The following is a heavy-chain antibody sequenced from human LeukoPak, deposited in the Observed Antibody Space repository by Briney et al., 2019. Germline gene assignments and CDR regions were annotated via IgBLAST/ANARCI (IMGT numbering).Heavy chain of an antibody. D-gene: IGHD1-26*01. J-gene: IGHJ3*02. CDR2: INPNSGGT. V-gene: IGHV1-2*02. Sequence: ASVKVSCKASGYTFTGYYMHWVRQAPGQGLEWMGWINPNSGGTNYAQKFQGRVTMTRDTSISTAYMELSRLRSDDTAVYYCARAALGSGSYYGDVAFDIWGQGTMVTVSS. CDR1: GYTFTGYY. CDR3: ARAALGSGSYYGDVAFDI.